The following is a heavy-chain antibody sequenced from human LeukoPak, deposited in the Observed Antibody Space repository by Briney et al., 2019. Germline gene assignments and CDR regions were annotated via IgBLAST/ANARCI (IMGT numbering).Heavy chain of an antibody. D-gene: IGHD5-24*01. CDR3: AKDIQLST. Sequence: GGSLRLSCAASGFNFRDAAMTWVRQAPGKGLEWVALISFSGDNSYYADSVKGRFSVSRDNSENTLSLQMNSLRVEDTARYYCAKDIQLSTWGQGTTVTVSS. J-gene: IGHJ6*02. CDR1: GFNFRDAA. CDR2: ISFSGDNS. V-gene: IGHV3-23*01.